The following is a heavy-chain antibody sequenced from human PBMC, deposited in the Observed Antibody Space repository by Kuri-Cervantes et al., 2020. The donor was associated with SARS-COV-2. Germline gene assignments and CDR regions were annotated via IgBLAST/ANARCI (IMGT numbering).Heavy chain of an antibody. Sequence: GESLKIPCAASGFPFSDYYISWIRQAPGKGLEWVAFIRYDGSNKYYADSVKGRFTISRDNSKNTLYLQMNSLRAEDTAVYYCAKVEGYCSSTSCNYYYYYMDVWGKGTTVTVSS. CDR2: IRYDGSNK. J-gene: IGHJ6*03. D-gene: IGHD2-2*01. CDR3: AKVEGYCSSTSCNYYYYYMDV. V-gene: IGHV3-30*02. CDR1: GFPFSDYY.